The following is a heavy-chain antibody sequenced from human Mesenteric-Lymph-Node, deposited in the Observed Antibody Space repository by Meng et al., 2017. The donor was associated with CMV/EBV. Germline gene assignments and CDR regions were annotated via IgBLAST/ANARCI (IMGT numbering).Heavy chain of an antibody. V-gene: IGHV4-34*01. CDR3: VRAIIFGGTYVDS. Sequence: CAVYSGSIRGYYWTWIRQPPGEGPEWIGEIDHSGNTKYNSSLKSRIIISIDTTKNQFTLNLNSVTAADTAIYYGVRAIIFGGTYVDSRGQGTLVTVSS. D-gene: IGHD1-26*01. CDR2: IDHSGNT. CDR1: SGSIRGYY. J-gene: IGHJ4*02.